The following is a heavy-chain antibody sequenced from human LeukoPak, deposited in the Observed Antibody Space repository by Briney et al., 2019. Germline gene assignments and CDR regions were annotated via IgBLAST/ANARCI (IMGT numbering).Heavy chain of an antibody. D-gene: IGHD2-8*01. J-gene: IGHJ3*02. CDR2: IYYSGST. CDR1: GGSISSYY. Sequence: PSETLSLTCTVAGGSISSYYWSWIRQPPGKGLGWVGYIYYSGSTNYNPAPKSRVTISVDTFKNQLTLKLRAVTAAAPAAYFCARDPGGDLLMVYANDAFDIWGQGTMVTVSS. CDR3: ARDPGGDLLMVYANDAFDI. V-gene: IGHV4-59*12.